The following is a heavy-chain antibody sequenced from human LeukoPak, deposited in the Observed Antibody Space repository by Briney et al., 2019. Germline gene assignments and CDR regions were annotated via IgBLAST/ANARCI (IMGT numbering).Heavy chain of an antibody. J-gene: IGHJ3*02. CDR1: GGTFSSYA. V-gene: IGHV1-69*05. Sequence: ASVKVSCKASGGTFSSYAISWVRQAPGQGLEWMGGIIPIFGTANYAQKFQGRVTITTDESTSTAYMELSSLRSEDTAVYYCAREIGIGSDDAFDIWGQGTMVTVSS. D-gene: IGHD2-21*01. CDR3: AREIGIGSDDAFDI. CDR2: IIPIFGTA.